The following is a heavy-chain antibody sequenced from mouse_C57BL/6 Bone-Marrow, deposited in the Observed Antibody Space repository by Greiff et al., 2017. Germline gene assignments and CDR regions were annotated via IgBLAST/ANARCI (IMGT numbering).Heavy chain of an antibody. J-gene: IGHJ3*01. CDR2: IHPNSGST. CDR3: ARRDGYPAWFAY. Sequence: QVQLQQSGAELVKPGASVKLSCKASGYTFTSYWMHWVKQRPGQGLEWIGMIHPNSGSTNYNEKFKSKATLTVDNSSSTAYMQLSSLTSEDSAVYYCARRDGYPAWFAYWGQGTLVTVSA. V-gene: IGHV1-64*01. D-gene: IGHD2-3*01. CDR1: GYTFTSYW.